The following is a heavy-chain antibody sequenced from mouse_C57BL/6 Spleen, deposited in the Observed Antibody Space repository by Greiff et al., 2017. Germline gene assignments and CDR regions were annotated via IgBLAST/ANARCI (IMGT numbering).Heavy chain of an antibody. D-gene: IGHD2-4*01. Sequence: FQLQQSGAELVRPGASVTLSCKASGYTFTDYEMHWVKQTPVHGLEWIGALDPETGGTAYNQKFKGKAILTADKSSSTAYMELRSLTSEDSAVYYCTRWGLRPYFDYWGQGTTLTVSS. CDR1: GYTFTDYE. CDR3: TRWGLRPYFDY. CDR2: LDPETGGT. V-gene: IGHV1-15*01. J-gene: IGHJ2*01.